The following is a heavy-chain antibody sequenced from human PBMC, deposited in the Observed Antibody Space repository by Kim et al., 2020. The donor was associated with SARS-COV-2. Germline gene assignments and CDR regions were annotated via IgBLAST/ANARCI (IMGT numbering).Heavy chain of an antibody. CDR3: AKSEGRDSKRYYYDSSGYSDY. D-gene: IGHD3-22*01. CDR1: GFTFSSYA. J-gene: IGHJ4*02. Sequence: GGSLRLSCAASGFTFSSYAMSWVRQAPGKGLEWVSAISGSGGSTYYADSVKGRFTISRDNSKNTLYLQMNSLRAEDTAVYYCAKSEGRDSKRYYYDSSGYSDYWGQGTLVTVSS. CDR2: ISGSGGST. V-gene: IGHV3-23*01.